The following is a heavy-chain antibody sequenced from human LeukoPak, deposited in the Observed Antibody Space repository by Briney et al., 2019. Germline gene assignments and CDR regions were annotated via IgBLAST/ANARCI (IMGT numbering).Heavy chain of an antibody. Sequence: GGSLRLSCAASGFTFSSYSMNWVRQAPGKGLEWVSSISSSSSYIYYADSVKGRFTISRDNAKNSLYLQMSSLRAEDTAVYYCARDRNPGYYYLDVWGKGTTVTVSS. CDR3: ARDRNPGYYYLDV. CDR2: ISSSSSYI. J-gene: IGHJ6*03. CDR1: GFTFSSYS. V-gene: IGHV3-21*01.